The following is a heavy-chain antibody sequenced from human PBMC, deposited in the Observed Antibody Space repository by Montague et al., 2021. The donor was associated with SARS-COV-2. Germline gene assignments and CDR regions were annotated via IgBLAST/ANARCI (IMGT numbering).Heavy chain of an antibody. CDR3: ARHRRGGLVVAGPNWFDP. CDR2: IYFSGSS. J-gene: IGHJ5*02. Sequence: SETLSLTCTVSGGSVSSSGYYWGWIRQPPGKGLEWIGSIYFSGSSYYNPSLKSRVSISVDTSKNQFSLRLSSVTSADTAVYYCARHRRGGLVVAGPNWFDPWGQGTLVTVSS. CDR1: GGSVSSSGYY. D-gene: IGHD2-15*01. V-gene: IGHV4-39*01.